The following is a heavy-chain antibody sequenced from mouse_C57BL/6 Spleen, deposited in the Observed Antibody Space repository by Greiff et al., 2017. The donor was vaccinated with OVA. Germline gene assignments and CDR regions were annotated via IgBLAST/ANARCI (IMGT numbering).Heavy chain of an antibody. D-gene: IGHD1-1*01. V-gene: IGHV14-3*01. CDR1: GFNIKNPY. CDR3: ARGDYYGSSDY. J-gene: IGHJ2*01. Sequence: EVQLQQSVAELVRPGASVKLSCTASGFNIKNPYMHWVKQRPEQGLEWIGRIDPANGNTKYAPKFQGKATITADTSSNTAYLQLSSLTSEDTAIYYCARGDYYGSSDYWGQGTTLTVSS. CDR2: IDPANGNT.